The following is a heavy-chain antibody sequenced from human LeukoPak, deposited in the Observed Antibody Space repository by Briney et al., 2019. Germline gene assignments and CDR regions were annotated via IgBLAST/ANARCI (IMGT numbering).Heavy chain of an antibody. D-gene: IGHD1-26*01. J-gene: IGHJ4*02. CDR3: ARVPWELLAPFDY. CDR2: INPNSGGT. Sequence: ASVKVSCKASGYTFTGYYMHWVRQAPGQGLEWMGWINPNSGGTNYAQKFQGRVTMTRDTSISTAYMELSRLRSDDTAVYYCARVPWELLAPFDYWGQGTLVTVSS. CDR1: GYTFTGYY. V-gene: IGHV1-2*02.